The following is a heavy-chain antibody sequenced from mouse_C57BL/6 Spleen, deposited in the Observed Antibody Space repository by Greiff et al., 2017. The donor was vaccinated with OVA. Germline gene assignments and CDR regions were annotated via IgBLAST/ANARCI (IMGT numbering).Heavy chain of an antibody. Sequence: VKLQQSGPELVKPGASVKISCKASGYAFSSSWMNWVKQRPGKGLEWIGRIYPGDGDTNYNGKFKGKATLTADKSSSTDYMQLRSLTSEASAVYVCARSGYDYDAMDYWGQGTSVTVSS. CDR3: ARSGYDYDAMDY. J-gene: IGHJ4*01. CDR1: GYAFSSSW. D-gene: IGHD2-10*02. V-gene: IGHV1-82*01. CDR2: IYPGDGDT.